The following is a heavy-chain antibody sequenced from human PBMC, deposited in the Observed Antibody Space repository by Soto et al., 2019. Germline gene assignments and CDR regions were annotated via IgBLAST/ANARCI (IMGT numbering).Heavy chain of an antibody. V-gene: IGHV3-30-3*01. D-gene: IGHD3-16*02. CDR2: ISYDGSNK. CDR3: ARAIAARGVIVPSYYYYGMAV. Sequence: GGSLRLSCAASGFTFSSYAMLWVRQAPGKGLEWVAVISYDGSNKYYADSVKGRFTISRDNSKNTLYLQMNSLRAEDTAVYYCARAIAARGVIVPSYYYYGMAVRGQGTTVTVSS. CDR1: GFTFSSYA. J-gene: IGHJ6*02.